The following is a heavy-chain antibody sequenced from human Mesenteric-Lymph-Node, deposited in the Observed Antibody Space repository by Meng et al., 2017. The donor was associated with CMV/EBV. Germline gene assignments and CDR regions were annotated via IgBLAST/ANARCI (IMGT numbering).Heavy chain of an antibody. Sequence: SSVPVSFQASLGTFRSYAISGLRQAPGRGLAWVGGIISILGIANYAQKFQGRVTITAYKSTSTAYMELSSLGSEDTAVYYCARAEGRYCSSNSCYRFDYWGQGTLVTVSS. CDR2: IISILGIA. CDR1: LGTFRSYA. V-gene: IGHV1-69*10. CDR3: ARAEGRYCSSNSCYRFDY. D-gene: IGHD2-2*01. J-gene: IGHJ4*02.